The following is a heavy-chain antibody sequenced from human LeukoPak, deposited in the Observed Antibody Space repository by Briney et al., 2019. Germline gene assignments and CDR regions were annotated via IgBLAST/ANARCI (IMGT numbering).Heavy chain of an antibody. D-gene: IGHD1-26*01. J-gene: IGHJ5*02. Sequence: GASVTVSFKASGGTSSSYAISWVRQAPGQGLEWMGRIIPIFGIANYAQKFQGRVTITADKSTSTAYMELSSLRSEDTAVYYCARAPKGATINWFDPWGQGTLVTVSS. CDR1: GGTSSSYA. V-gene: IGHV1-69*04. CDR3: ARAPKGATINWFDP. CDR2: IIPIFGIA.